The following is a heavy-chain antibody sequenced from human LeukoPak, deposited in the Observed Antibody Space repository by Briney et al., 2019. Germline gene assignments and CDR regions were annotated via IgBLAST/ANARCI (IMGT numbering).Heavy chain of an antibody. CDR2: ISGSGGST. CDR3: AELGITMIGGV. J-gene: IGHJ6*04. D-gene: IGHD3-10*02. CDR1: GFTFSSYG. V-gene: IGHV3-23*01. Sequence: GGSLRLSCAVSGFTFSSYGMSWVRQAPGRGLEWVSAISGSGGSTYYADSVKGRFTISRDNAKNSLYLQMNSLRAEDTAVYYCAELGITMIGGVWGKGTTVTISS.